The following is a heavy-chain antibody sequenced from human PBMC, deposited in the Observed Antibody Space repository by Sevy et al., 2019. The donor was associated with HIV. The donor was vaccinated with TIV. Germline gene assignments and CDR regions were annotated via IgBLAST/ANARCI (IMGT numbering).Heavy chain of an antibody. D-gene: IGHD3-3*01. CDR3: GRGALACGFWFRYPLYYFDY. Sequence: SETLSLTCTVSGGSVSSGSYYWSWIRQPPGKGLEWIGYIYYSGSTNYNPSLKSRVTISVDTSKNQFSLKLSSVTAADTAVYYCGRGALACGFWFRYPLYYFDYWGHVTLVTVSS. V-gene: IGHV4-61*01. CDR2: IYYSGST. J-gene: IGHJ4*01. CDR1: GGSVSSGSYY.